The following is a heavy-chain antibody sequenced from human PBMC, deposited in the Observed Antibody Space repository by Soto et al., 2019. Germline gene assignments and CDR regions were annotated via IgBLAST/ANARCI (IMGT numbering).Heavy chain of an antibody. CDR3: ASPQQWLGQRGDFDY. J-gene: IGHJ4*02. CDR2: IRQDGSDK. D-gene: IGHD6-19*01. Sequence: EVQLVESGGGLVQPGGSLRLSCAASGFTFSSYWMSWVRQAAGKGLEWVANIRQDGSDKYYVDSVKGRFTISRDNSKNSLYLQMNSLRVEDTAVYYCASPQQWLGQRGDFDYWGQGTLVTVSS. V-gene: IGHV3-7*05. CDR1: GFTFSSYW.